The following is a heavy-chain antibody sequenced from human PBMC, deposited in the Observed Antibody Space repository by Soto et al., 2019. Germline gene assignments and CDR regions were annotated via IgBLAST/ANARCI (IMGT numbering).Heavy chain of an antibody. CDR2: ISAYNGNT. D-gene: IGHD3-9*01. Sequence: GSSVKVSCKASGYSFTSYGIGWVRQTPGQGLEWMGWISAYNGNTNYAQKLQGRVTMTTDTSTSTAYMELRSLRSDDTAVYYCARDYPDYDILTGYAYWGQGTLVTVSS. V-gene: IGHV1-18*04. CDR1: GYSFTSYG. J-gene: IGHJ4*02. CDR3: ARDYPDYDILTGYAY.